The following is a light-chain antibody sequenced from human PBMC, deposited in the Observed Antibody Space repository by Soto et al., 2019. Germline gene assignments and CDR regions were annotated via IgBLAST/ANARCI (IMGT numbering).Light chain of an antibody. V-gene: IGKV1-39*01. CDR2: AAS. CDR3: QHSYSTRT. J-gene: IGKJ1*01. CDR1: QDIGAY. Sequence: DIQMTQSPSSLSASIGDRVTISCRASQDIGAYVNWYQHKQGKAPRVLMYAASNLQSGVPPRFKGSGVGRDFCLTISDLQPEDFATYYCQHSYSTRTFGQGTKVERK.